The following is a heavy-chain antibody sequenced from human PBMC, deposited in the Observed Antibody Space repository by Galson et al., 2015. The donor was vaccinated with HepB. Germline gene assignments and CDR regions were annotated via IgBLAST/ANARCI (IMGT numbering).Heavy chain of an antibody. Sequence: SETLSLTCAVSGGSISSSNWWSWVRQPPGKGLEWIGEIYHSGSTNYNPSLKSRVTISVDKSKNQFSLKLSSVTAADTAVYYCARVTPTSGGASFDYWGQGTLVTVSS. J-gene: IGHJ4*02. CDR2: IYHSGST. CDR3: ARVTPTSGGASFDY. V-gene: IGHV4-4*02. D-gene: IGHD1-26*01. CDR1: GGSISSSNW.